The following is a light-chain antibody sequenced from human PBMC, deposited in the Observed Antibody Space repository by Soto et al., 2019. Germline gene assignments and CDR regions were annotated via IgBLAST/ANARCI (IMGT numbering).Light chain of an antibody. CDR3: QQYNNWPPWT. J-gene: IGKJ1*01. Sequence: EIVMTQSPATLSVSPGERATLSCRASQSVSSNLAWYQQKPGQAPRLLIYGASTRATGIPASFSGSGSGIEFTLTISSLQSKYFAVYYCQQYNNWPPWTFGQGTKVDIK. CDR1: QSVSSN. V-gene: IGKV3-15*01. CDR2: GAS.